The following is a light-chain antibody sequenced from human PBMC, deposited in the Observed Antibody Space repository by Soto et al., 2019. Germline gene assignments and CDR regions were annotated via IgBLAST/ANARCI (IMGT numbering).Light chain of an antibody. Sequence: QSVLTQPPSTSGTPGQRVTISCPGSSSNIGGNHVYWYQQFPGMAPKLLMYRSDQRPTGVPDRFSGSKSGTSASLAISGLRSDDEADYYCSARDDSLSGVVFGGGTKLTVL. CDR3: SARDDSLSGVV. V-gene: IGLV1-47*01. CDR1: SSNIGGNH. CDR2: RSD. J-gene: IGLJ2*01.